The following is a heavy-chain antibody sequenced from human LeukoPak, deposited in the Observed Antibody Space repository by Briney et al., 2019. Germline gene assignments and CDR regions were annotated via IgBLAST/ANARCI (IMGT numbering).Heavy chain of an antibody. J-gene: IGHJ4*02. CDR2: IIPILGIP. CDR3: ARAADILTGYPLMN. CDR1: GGTFSSYA. V-gene: IGHV1-69*04. Sequence: SVKVSCKASGGTFSSYAISWVRQAPGQGLEWMGRIIPILGIPNYAKWFQGRVTIAAEKSTSTVSMELSSLRSEDTAVYYCARAADILTGYPLMNWGQGTLVTVSS. D-gene: IGHD3-9*01.